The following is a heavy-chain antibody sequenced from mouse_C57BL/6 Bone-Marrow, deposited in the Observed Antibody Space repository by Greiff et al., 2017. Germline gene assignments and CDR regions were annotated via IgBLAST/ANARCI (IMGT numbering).Heavy chain of an antibody. Sequence: QVQLQQSGAELVKPGASVTLSCKASGYNFTEYTIHWVQQRSGPGLEWIGWFYPGSGSIKYNEKFKDKATLTADKSYSTVYMELSRLTSEDSAVYFCASGGVRRRLLFAYWGQGTLVTVSA. D-gene: IGHD2-14*01. CDR1: GYNFTEYT. CDR2: FYPGSGSI. J-gene: IGHJ3*01. CDR3: ASGGVRRRLLFAY. V-gene: IGHV1-62-2*01.